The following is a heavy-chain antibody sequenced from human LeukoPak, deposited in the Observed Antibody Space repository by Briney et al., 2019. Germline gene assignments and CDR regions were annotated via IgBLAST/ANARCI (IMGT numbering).Heavy chain of an antibody. D-gene: IGHD4-17*01. CDR1: GGSISSSSYY. V-gene: IGHV3-11*04. Sequence: LSLTCTVSGGSISSSSYYWGWIRQPPGKGLEWVAYISGSGTTMYYAASVKGRFTISRDNAKNSVFLQMSSLRGDDSAIYFCVRDRFDYALDYWGLGVLVTVSS. CDR2: ISGSGTTM. J-gene: IGHJ4*02. CDR3: VRDRFDYALDY.